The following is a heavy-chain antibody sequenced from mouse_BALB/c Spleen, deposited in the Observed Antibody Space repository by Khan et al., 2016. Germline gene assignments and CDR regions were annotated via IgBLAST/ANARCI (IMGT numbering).Heavy chain of an antibody. V-gene: IGHV2-6-7*01. CDR2: IWGDGST. D-gene: IGHD2-4*01. CDR1: GFSLTGFS. J-gene: IGHJ3*01. Sequence: VQLVETGPGLVAPSQSLSITCTVSGFSLTGFSVNWVRQPPGKGLEWLGMIWGDGSTDYNSALKSRLSFNKDDSKSQVFLKMNSLQTDDTARYVWASYYDYDGGFAYWGQGTLVTVSA. CDR3: ASYYDYDGGFAY.